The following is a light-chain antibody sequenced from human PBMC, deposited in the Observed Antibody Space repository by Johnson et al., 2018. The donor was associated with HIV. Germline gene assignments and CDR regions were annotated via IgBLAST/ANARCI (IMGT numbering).Light chain of an antibody. CDR2: EDN. CDR3: GIWDASLSPHYV. J-gene: IGLJ1*01. CDR1: SSNIENYF. Sequence: QSALTQPPSVSAAPGQRVNISCSGNSSNIENYFVSWYQQLPGAAPRLVIYEDNKRPSGIPDRFSGSKSGASATLGITGLQTGDEADYYCGIWDASLSPHYVFGTGTTITVL. V-gene: IGLV1-51*02.